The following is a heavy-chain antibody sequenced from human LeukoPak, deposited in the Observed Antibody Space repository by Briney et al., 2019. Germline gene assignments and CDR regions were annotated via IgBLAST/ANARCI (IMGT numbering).Heavy chain of an antibody. CDR3: ASGLPVPRFLEWLSPVFDY. V-gene: IGHV3-7*01. D-gene: IGHD3-3*01. CDR2: IKQDGSEK. Sequence: GGSLRLSCAASGFTFSNYWMSWVRQAPGKGLEWVANIKQDGSEKYYVNSVKGRFTISRDNAKNSLYLQMNSLRAEDTAVYYCASGLPVPRFLEWLSPVFDYWGQGTLVTVSS. CDR1: GFTFSNYW. J-gene: IGHJ4*02.